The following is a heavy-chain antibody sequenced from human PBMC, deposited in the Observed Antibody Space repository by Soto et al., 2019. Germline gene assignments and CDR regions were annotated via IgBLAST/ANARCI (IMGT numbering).Heavy chain of an antibody. CDR1: GFTFSNYE. V-gene: IGHV3-48*03. CDR2: ISSSGSTI. D-gene: IGHD4-17*01. J-gene: IGHJ6*02. Sequence: GGSLRLSCAASGFTFSNYEMNWVRQAPGKGLEWVSYISSSGSTIYYADSVKGRFTISRDNAKNSLYLQINSLRAEETAVYYCARSDYYYYGMDVWGQGTTVTV. CDR3: ARSDYYYYGMDV.